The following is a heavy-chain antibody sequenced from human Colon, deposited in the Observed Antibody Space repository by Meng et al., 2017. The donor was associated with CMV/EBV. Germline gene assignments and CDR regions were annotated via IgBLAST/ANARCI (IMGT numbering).Heavy chain of an antibody. CDR2: LYSGGDT. CDR1: GFTFHTYS. CDR3: AKGGSLITIFGVVKAGVYGMDV. V-gene: IGHV3-66*02. D-gene: IGHD3-3*01. Sequence: GESLKISCAASGFTFHTYSMNWVRQAPGKGLEWVSALYSGGDTYYADSVKGRFTISKDNSNNTLYLQMNSLRTEDTAVYYCAKGGSLITIFGVVKAGVYGMDVWGQGTTVTVSS. J-gene: IGHJ6*02.